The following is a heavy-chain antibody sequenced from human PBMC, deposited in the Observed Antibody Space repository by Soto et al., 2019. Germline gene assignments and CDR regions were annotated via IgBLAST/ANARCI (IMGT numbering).Heavy chain of an antibody. V-gene: IGHV4-59*08. CDR1: GGSISGYS. D-gene: IGHD3-10*01. J-gene: IGHJ4*02. CDR3: ARHNYGSGSTYFDY. Sequence: PSETLSLTCTVSGGSISGYSWSWIRQPPGKGLEWIGHIYYIGSTNYNPSLKSRVTISVDTSKNQFSLKLNSMTAADTAVYYCARHNYGSGSTYFDYWGQGTLVTVSS. CDR2: IYYIGST.